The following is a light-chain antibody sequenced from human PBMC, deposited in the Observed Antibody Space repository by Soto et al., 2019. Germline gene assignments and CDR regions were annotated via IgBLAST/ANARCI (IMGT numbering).Light chain of an antibody. CDR3: GSYTGSTTYV. V-gene: IGLV2-14*01. Sequence: VLTQPASVSGSLGQSITISCTGTTSDVGGYNYVSWYQQHPGKAPILMIYEVTNRPSGVSNRFSGSKSGNTASLTISGLQVEDEAEYYCGSYTGSTTYVFGTGTKVTVL. J-gene: IGLJ1*01. CDR1: TSDVGGYNY. CDR2: EVT.